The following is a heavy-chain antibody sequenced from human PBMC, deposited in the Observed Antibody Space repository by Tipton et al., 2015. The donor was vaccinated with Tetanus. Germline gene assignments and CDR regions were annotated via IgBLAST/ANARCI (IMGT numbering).Heavy chain of an antibody. V-gene: IGHV4-61*01. J-gene: IGHJ4*02. CDR1: GGSVRSGSYY. D-gene: IGHD2-2*01. CDR3: ASDPALMGNFDY. CDR2: ISYSGST. Sequence: LRLSCTVSGGSVRSGSYYWNWIRQPPGKGLEWIGYISYSGSTNSNYSLKSRITISQDTSKNQFSLKLTSVTAADTTVYYCASDPALMGNFDYWGQGTLVTVSS.